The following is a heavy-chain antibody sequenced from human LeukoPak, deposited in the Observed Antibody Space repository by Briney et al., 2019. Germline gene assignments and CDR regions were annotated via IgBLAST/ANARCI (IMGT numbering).Heavy chain of an antibody. J-gene: IGHJ2*01. CDR3: ARVTIDDSGDYRYFDL. D-gene: IGHD4-17*01. V-gene: IGHV1-69*01. Sequence: GSSVKVSCKASGGTSKKYGITWVRQAPGQGLEWMGGIIPIFGTVNYAQKFQGRVTITADESASTAYMELSSLRSEDTAVYYCARVTIDDSGDYRYFDLWGRGTLVTVSS. CDR1: GGTSKKYG. CDR2: IIPIFGTV.